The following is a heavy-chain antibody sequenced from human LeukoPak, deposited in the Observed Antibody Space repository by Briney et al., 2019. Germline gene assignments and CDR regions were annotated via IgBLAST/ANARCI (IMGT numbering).Heavy chain of an antibody. D-gene: IGHD3-22*01. CDR1: GGSFSGYY. J-gene: IGHJ4*02. V-gene: IGHV4-30-4*01. Sequence: SETLSLTCAVYGGSFSGYYWSWIRQPPGKGLEWIGYIYYSGSTYYNPSLKSRVTISVDTSKNQFSLKLSSVTAADTAVYYCARDYYDSSGYYSDYWGQGTLVTVSS. CDR2: IYYSGST. CDR3: ARDYYDSSGYYSDY.